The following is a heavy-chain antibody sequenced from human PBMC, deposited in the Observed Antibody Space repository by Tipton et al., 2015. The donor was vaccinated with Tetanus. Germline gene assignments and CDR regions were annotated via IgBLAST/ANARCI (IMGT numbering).Heavy chain of an antibody. J-gene: IGHJ5*02. V-gene: IGHV4-30-2*01. CDR2: MYYSGTT. Sequence: LRLSCAVSGALLSTGGYSWTWIRQPPGKGLQWIGYMYYSGTTHYNPSLKSRVTISIDRSKNQLSLKLTSVTAADTAVYYCARATSTGPAYNWFDPWGQGTLVTVSS. D-gene: IGHD2-8*02. CDR1: GALLSTGGYS. CDR3: ARATSTGPAYNWFDP.